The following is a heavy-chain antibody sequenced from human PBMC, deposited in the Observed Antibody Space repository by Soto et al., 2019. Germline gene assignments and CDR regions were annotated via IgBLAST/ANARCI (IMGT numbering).Heavy chain of an antibody. CDR2: IYYSGST. CDR3: ARLAWLRLDQGY. V-gene: IGHV4-39*01. D-gene: IGHD5-12*01. CDR1: GGSISSSSYY. J-gene: IGHJ4*02. Sequence: QLQLQESGPGLVKPSETLSLTCTVSGGSISSSSYYWGWIRQPPGKGLEWIGSIYYSGSTYYNPSLKSRVTISVDTSKNQFSLKLSSVTAADTAVYYCARLAWLRLDQGYWGQGTLVTVSS.